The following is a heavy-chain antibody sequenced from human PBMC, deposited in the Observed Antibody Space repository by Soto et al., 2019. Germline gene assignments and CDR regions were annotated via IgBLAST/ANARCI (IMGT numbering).Heavy chain of an antibody. D-gene: IGHD3-10*01. CDR1: GGSISSGGYS. Sequence: PSETLSLTCAVSGGSISSGGYSWSWIRQPPGKGLEWIGYMYYSGSTYYNPSLKSRVTISVDTSKNQFSLKLSSVTAADTAVYYCAGEGSGSYAMDYWGQGTLVTVSS. CDR2: MYYSGST. V-gene: IGHV4-30-2*03. J-gene: IGHJ4*02. CDR3: AGEGSGSYAMDY.